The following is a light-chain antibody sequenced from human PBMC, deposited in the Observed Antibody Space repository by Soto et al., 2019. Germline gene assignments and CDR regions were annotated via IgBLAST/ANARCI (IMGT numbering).Light chain of an antibody. J-gene: IGLJ1*01. CDR1: SSDVGGYDY. V-gene: IGLV2-14*01. Sequence: QSALTQPASVSGSPGQSITISCTGTSSDVGGYDYVSWYQQHPGKAPKLIIYDVSNRPSGLSNRFSGSKSGNTASLTISGLQTEDEADYFCSSYRSSGTSYVFRTGTKLTVL. CDR3: SSYRSSGTSYV. CDR2: DVS.